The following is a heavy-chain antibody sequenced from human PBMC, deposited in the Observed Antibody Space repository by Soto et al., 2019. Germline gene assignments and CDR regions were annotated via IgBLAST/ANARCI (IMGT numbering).Heavy chain of an antibody. CDR3: AKRPTSTGFGDPFAI. Sequence: EVQLLESGGDLVQPGGSLRLSCAASGFTFSTYAMSWVRQAPGKGLEWVSTISSRGGNTYYTDSVKGRFTISRDNSKNTLSLQMNSLRAEDTAIYYCAKRPTSTGFGDPFAIWGQGTMVTVSS. CDR2: ISSRGGNT. D-gene: IGHD3-10*01. V-gene: IGHV3-23*01. J-gene: IGHJ3*02. CDR1: GFTFSTYA.